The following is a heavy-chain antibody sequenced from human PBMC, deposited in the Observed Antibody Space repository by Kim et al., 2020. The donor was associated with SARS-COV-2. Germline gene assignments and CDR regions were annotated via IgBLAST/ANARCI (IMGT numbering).Heavy chain of an antibody. CDR3: AYRFSNNNYFNY. V-gene: IGHV3-23*01. CDR2: ITGSGGST. J-gene: IGHJ4*02. D-gene: IGHD4-4*01. Sequence: GGSLRLSCAASGFTFGNYVMSWVRQAPGKGLEWVSLITGSGGSTYYADSVKGRFTISRDNSKDTLYLQMNSLRAEDTAVYYCAYRFSNNNYFNYWGQGALVTVSS. CDR1: GFTFGNYV.